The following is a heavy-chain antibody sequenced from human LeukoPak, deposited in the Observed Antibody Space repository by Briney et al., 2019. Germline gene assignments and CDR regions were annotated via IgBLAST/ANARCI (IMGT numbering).Heavy chain of an antibody. CDR1: GGSISSSSYY. CDR2: IYYSGST. J-gene: IGHJ6*03. V-gene: IGHV4-39*01. D-gene: IGHD2-21*01. CDR3: ASGLRSYYYYMDV. Sequence: SETLSLTCTVSGGSISSSSYYWGWIRQPPGKGLEWIGSIYYSGSTYYNTSLKSRVTISVDTSKNQFSLKLGPVTAADTAVYYCASGLRSYYYYMDVWGKGTTVTVSS.